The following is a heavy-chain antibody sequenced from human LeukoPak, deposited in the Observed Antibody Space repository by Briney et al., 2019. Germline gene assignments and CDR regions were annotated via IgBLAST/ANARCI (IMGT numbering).Heavy chain of an antibody. D-gene: IGHD4-17*01. Sequence: PGGPLRLSCAASGFTFSSYGMHWVRQAPGKGLEWVAFIRYDGSNKYYADSVKGRFTISRDNSKNTLYLQMNSLRAEDTAVYYCAKDGTYGDYVFPVDYWGQGTLVTVSS. CDR3: AKDGTYGDYVFPVDY. CDR1: GFTFSSYG. CDR2: IRYDGSNK. V-gene: IGHV3-30*02. J-gene: IGHJ4*02.